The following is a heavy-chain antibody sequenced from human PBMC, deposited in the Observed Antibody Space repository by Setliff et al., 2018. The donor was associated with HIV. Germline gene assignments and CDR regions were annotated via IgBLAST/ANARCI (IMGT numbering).Heavy chain of an antibody. D-gene: IGHD2-15*01. Sequence: GGSLRLSCAASEFSFSSYAMTWVRQVPGKGLQWLSYINSGSNYIYYIDSVKGRFTISRDNAKKSLYLQMSSLRAEDAAVYYCARGLSGGYCSGGSCYPFDLWGQGTQVTVSS. CDR2: INSGSNYI. J-gene: IGHJ4*02. CDR3: ARGLSGGYCSGGSCYPFDL. V-gene: IGHV3-21*05. CDR1: EFSFSSYA.